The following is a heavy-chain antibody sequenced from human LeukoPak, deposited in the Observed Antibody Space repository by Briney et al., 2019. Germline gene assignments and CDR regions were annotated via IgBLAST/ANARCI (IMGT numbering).Heavy chain of an antibody. V-gene: IGHV4-59*08. CDR3: ARLIAVAGTFYYFDY. CDR2: ISSSGST. J-gene: IGHJ4*02. D-gene: IGHD6-19*01. Sequence: SETLSLTCTVSGGSISRYFWTRIRLPPTKGLEWIGYISSSGSTSYNPSLTSRVTISIDTSKNHFSLKLSSVTAADTAVYYCARLIAVAGTFYYFDYWGQGTLVTVSS. CDR1: GGSISRYF.